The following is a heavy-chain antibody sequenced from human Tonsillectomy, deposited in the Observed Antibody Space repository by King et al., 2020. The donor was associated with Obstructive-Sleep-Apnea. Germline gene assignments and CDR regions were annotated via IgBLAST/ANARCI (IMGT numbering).Heavy chain of an antibody. J-gene: IGHJ4*02. Sequence: VQLVESGGGLVQPGGSLRLSCAASGFTFSTYAISWVRQAPGKGLEWVSAINHRGTAFYAGSVRGRFTISRDNSKYTVDLKVNSLRAEDTAIYYCAKEVGGSGVYWVDSWGQGTRVTVSS. D-gene: IGHD3-10*01. CDR2: INHRGTA. CDR1: GFTFSTYA. CDR3: AKEVGGSGVYWVDS. V-gene: IGHV3-23*04.